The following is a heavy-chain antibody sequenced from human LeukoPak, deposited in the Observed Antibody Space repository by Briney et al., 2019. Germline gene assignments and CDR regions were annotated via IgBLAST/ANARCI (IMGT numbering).Heavy chain of an antibody. J-gene: IGHJ4*02. CDR1: GFTFSSYA. V-gene: IGHV3-23*01. CDR3: ARATYSSSSYYFDY. Sequence: PSGGSLRLSCAASGFTFSSYAMSWVRQAPGKGLEWVSAISGSGGSTYYADSVKGRFTISRDNSKNTLYLQMNSLRAEDTALYYCARATYSSSSYYFDYWGQGTLVTVSS. D-gene: IGHD6-13*01. CDR2: ISGSGGST.